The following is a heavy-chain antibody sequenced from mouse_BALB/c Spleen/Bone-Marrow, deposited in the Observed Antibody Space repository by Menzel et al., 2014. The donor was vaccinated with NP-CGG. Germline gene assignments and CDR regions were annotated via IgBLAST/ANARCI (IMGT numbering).Heavy chain of an antibody. D-gene: IGHD2-13*01. Sequence: EVKLVESGGGLVEPGGSLKLSCAASGFTFSDYYMFWVRQTPEKRLEWVATISDGVSYAYYPDSVKRRFTISRDNARNNLYLQMSSLKSEDTAMYYCARAPPYDFYAMDYWGQGTSVTVSS. CDR2: ISDGVSYA. CDR1: GFTFSDYY. CDR3: ARAPPYDFYAMDY. J-gene: IGHJ4*01. V-gene: IGHV5-4*02.